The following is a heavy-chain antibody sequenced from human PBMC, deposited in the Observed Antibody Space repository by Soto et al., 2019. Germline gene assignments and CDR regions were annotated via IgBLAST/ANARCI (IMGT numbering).Heavy chain of an antibody. J-gene: IGHJ4*01. V-gene: IGHV1-8*01. CDR2: MNPNSGNT. Sequence: ASVKVSCKASGYTFTSYDINWVRQATGQGLEWMGWMNPNSGNTGYAQKFQGRVTMTRNTSISTAYMELSSLRSEDTAVYYCARGREAYYDYIWGNPTRTASDYWG. CDR1: GYTFTSYD. D-gene: IGHD3-16*01. CDR3: ARGREAYYDYIWGNPTRTASDY.